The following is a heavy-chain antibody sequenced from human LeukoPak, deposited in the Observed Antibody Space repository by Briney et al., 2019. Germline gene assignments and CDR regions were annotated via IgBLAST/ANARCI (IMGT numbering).Heavy chain of an antibody. CDR1: GFTFSSYW. Sequence: GGSLRLSCAASGFTFSSYWMTWVRQAPGKGLEWVANIKQDGSEEYYVDSVKGRFTISRDNARNSLYLQMNSLRAEDTALYYCARVVATTWWDYYYYMDVWGKGTTVTVSS. CDR2: IKQDGSEE. J-gene: IGHJ6*03. CDR3: ARVVATTWWDYYYYMDV. D-gene: IGHD5-12*01. V-gene: IGHV3-7*03.